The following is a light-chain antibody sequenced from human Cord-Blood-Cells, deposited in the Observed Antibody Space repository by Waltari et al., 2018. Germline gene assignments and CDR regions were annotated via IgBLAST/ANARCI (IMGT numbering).Light chain of an antibody. J-gene: IGKJ4*01. CDR2: GAS. Sequence: EIVMTQSPATLSVSPGDRATLSCRASQSVSSNLAWYQQKPGQAPRLLSYGASTRATGIPARFSGSGSGTEFTLTISSRQSEDFAVYYCRQYNNWPALTFGGGTKVEIK. CDR1: QSVSSN. CDR3: RQYNNWPALT. V-gene: IGKV3-15*01.